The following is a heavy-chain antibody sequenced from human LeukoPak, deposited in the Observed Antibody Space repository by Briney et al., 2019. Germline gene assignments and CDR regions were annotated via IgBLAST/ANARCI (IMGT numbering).Heavy chain of an antibody. CDR1: GYTFTGYY. D-gene: IGHD6-13*01. Sequence: ASVKVSCKASGYTFTGYYMHWVRQAPGQGLEWTGRINPNSGGTNYAQKFKGRVTMTRDTSISTAYMELSRLRSDDTAVYYCARDPGIAAADNWFDPWGQGTLVTVSS. CDR3: ARDPGIAAADNWFDP. CDR2: INPNSGGT. J-gene: IGHJ5*02. V-gene: IGHV1-2*06.